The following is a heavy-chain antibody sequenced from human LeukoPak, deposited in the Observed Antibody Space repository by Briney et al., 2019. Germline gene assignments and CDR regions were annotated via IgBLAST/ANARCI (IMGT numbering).Heavy chain of an antibody. D-gene: IGHD1-26*01. J-gene: IGHJ6*02. CDR3: ARGPEGALYYYYGMDV. CDR2: ISAYNGNT. Sequence: ASVKVSCKASGYTFTSYGISWVRQAPGQGLEWMGWISAYNGNTNYAQKLQGRVTMTTDTSTSTAYMELRSLRSDDTAVYYCARGPEGALYYYYGMDVWGQGTTVTVSS. V-gene: IGHV1-18*01. CDR1: GYTFTSYG.